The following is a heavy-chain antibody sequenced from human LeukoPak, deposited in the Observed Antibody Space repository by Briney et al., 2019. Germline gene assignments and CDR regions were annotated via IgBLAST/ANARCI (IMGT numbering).Heavy chain of an antibody. Sequence: GGSLRLSCAASGFTFSSYAMHWVRQAPGKGLEGVAVISYDGSNKYYADSVKGRFTISRDNSKNTLYLQMNSLRAEDTAVYYCARVDDSSGYYYFDYWGQGTLVTVSS. CDR1: GFTFSSYA. V-gene: IGHV3-30*04. J-gene: IGHJ4*02. D-gene: IGHD3-22*01. CDR3: ARVDDSSGYYYFDY. CDR2: ISYDGSNK.